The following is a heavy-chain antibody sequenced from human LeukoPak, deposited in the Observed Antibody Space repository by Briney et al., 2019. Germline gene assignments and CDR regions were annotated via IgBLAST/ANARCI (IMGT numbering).Heavy chain of an antibody. D-gene: IGHD5-24*01. CDR3: ARGFDGYPFGWWFDP. J-gene: IGHJ5*02. V-gene: IGHV3-74*01. CDR1: GFTFTTYW. Sequence: PGGSLRLSCVVSGFTFTTYWMHWVRQAPGKGLVWVPRVDADGSTTIYADSVKGRFTISRDNGINTVYLQMNSLRAEDTAVYYCARGFDGYPFGWWFDPWGQGTLVTVSS. CDR2: VDADGSTT.